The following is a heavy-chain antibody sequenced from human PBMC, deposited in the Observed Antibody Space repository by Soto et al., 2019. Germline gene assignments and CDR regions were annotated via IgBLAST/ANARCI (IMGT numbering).Heavy chain of an antibody. J-gene: IGHJ6*02. Sequence: QLQLQESGSGLVKPSQTLSLTCGVSGGSISRGGYSWSWIRQPQGKGLEWIGNIYHTGSTSYNPSFKGRLTMSADKSNNHYSLKLSAVPAADSAVYYWDRVSDFWGGGTDVWGQEPTVTVS. CDR2: IYHTGST. CDR1: GGSISRGGYS. V-gene: IGHV4-30-2*01. CDR3: DRVSDFWGGGTDV. D-gene: IGHD3-3*01.